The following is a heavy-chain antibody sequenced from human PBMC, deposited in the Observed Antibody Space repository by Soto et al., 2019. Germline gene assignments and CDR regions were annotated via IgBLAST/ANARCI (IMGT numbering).Heavy chain of an antibody. V-gene: IGHV3-11*06. CDR3: ARDMARSTSAFDP. CDR2: ISSSSSYI. Sequence: GGSLRLSCAASGFTFSDYYMSWIRQAPGKGLEWVSSISSSSSYIYYADSVKGRFTISRDNAKNSLYLQMNSLRAEDTAVYYCARDMARSTSAFDPSGQGTLVTVSS. J-gene: IGHJ5*02. D-gene: IGHD1-26*01. CDR1: GFTFSDYY.